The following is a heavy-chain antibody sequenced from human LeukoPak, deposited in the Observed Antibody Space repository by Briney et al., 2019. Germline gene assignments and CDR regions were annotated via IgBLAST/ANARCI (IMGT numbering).Heavy chain of an antibody. J-gene: IGHJ6*03. CDR3: AKDSPRAGDRYMDV. Sequence: GGSLRLSCAASGFTFDDYAMHWVRHAPGKGLEWVSLISWDGGSTYYADSVKGRFTISRDNSKNSLYLQMNSLRAEDTALYYCAKDSPRAGDRYMDVWGKGTTVTVSS. CDR1: GFTFDDYA. V-gene: IGHV3-43D*03. D-gene: IGHD3-10*01. CDR2: ISWDGGST.